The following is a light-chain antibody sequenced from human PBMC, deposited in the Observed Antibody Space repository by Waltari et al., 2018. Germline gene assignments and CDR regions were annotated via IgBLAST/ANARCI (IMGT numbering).Light chain of an antibody. CDR1: TSSIGPNY. CDR3: ATWDSSLSLYV. Sequence: QSALTQPPSVSAAPGQKVTIPCSGTTSSIGPNYVSWYQQLPQPAPKLVIFENDKRPSDIPARFSGSKSGTSATLGITGLQTGDEADYYCATWDSSLSLYVFGTGTKITVL. V-gene: IGLV1-51*01. CDR2: END. J-gene: IGLJ1*01.